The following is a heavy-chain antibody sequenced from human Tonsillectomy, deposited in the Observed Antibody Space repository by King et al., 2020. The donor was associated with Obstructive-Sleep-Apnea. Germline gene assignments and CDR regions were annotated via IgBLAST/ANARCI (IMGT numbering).Heavy chain of an antibody. V-gene: IGHV3-11*06. J-gene: IGHJ4*02. CDR1: GFTFSDYY. CDR2: ISSSSSYT. CDR3: ARNYYDSSGYYYEYDY. Sequence: VQLVESGGGLVKPGGSLRLSCAASGFTFSDYYMSWIRQAPGKGLEWVSYISSSSSYTNYADSVKGRFTISRDNAKNSLYLQMNSLRAEDTAVYYCARNYYDSSGYYYEYDYWGQGTLVTVSS. D-gene: IGHD3-22*01.